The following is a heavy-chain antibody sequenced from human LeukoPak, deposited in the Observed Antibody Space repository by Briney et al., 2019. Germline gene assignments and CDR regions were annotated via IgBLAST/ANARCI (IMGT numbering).Heavy chain of an antibody. Sequence: ASVKVSCKASGYPFTSYGISWVRQAPGQGLEWMGWISAYNGHTNYAQVLQGRVTMTTDTSTTTAYMELRNLRSDDTAIYYCARPYKGAVGDYWGQGTLVTVSS. CDR1: GYPFTSYG. V-gene: IGHV1-18*01. CDR3: ARPYKGAVGDY. CDR2: ISAYNGHT. J-gene: IGHJ4*02. D-gene: IGHD1-26*01.